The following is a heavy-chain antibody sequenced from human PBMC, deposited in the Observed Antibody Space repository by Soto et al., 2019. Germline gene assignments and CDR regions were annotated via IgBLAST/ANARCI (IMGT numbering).Heavy chain of an antibody. D-gene: IGHD2-15*01. J-gene: IGHJ6*02. CDR1: GDSISSSIW. V-gene: IGHV4-4*02. CDR3: AKDFGYCSGGNCYRGDYYYGMDV. Sequence: PSETLSLTCAVSGDSISSSIWWSWVRQPPGKGLEWIGEIYHSGSTNYNPSLKSRVTISVDKPKNQFSLKLSSVTAADTAVYYCAKDFGYCSGGNCYRGDYYYGMDVWGQGTTVTVSS. CDR2: IYHSGST.